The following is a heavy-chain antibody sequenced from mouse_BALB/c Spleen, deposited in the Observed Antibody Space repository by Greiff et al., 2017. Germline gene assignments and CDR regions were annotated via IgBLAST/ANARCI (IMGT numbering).Heavy chain of an antibody. V-gene: IGHV5-12-1*01. D-gene: IGHD1-1*01. CDR2: ISSGGGST. Sequence: DVMLVESGGGLVKPGGSLKLSCAASGFAFSSYDMSWVRQTPEKRLEWVAYISSGGGSTYYPDTVKGRFTISRDNAKNTLYLQMSSLKSEDTAMYYCARFYYGTPFDYWGQGTTLTVSS. CDR1: GFAFSSYD. J-gene: IGHJ2*01. CDR3: ARFYYGTPFDY.